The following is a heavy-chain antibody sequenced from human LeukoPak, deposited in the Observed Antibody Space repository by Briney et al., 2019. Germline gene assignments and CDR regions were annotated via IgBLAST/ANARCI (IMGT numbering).Heavy chain of an antibody. D-gene: IGHD6-13*01. CDR1: GGSISSYY. Sequence: SETLSLTCTVSGGSISSYYWSWIRQPPGKGLEWIGYIYYSGSTYYNPSLKSRVTISVDTSKNQFSLKLSSVTAADTAVYYCARTVSSSWYGALDYWGQGTLVTVSS. CDR2: IYYSGST. J-gene: IGHJ4*02. CDR3: ARTVSSSWYGALDY. V-gene: IGHV4-59*01.